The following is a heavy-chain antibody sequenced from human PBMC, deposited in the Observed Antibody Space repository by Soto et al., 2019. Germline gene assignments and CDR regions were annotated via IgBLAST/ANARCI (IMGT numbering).Heavy chain of an antibody. D-gene: IGHD6-13*01. V-gene: IGHV3-48*01. J-gene: IGHJ4*02. CDR3: AREGGSRWDY. Sequence: EVPLVESGGGLVQPGGSLRLSCAASGFTFSSYSMNWVRQAPGKGLEWVSYISSSSSTIYYADSVKGRFTISRDNAKNSLYLQMNSLRAEDTAVYYCAREGGSRWDYWGQGTLVTVSS. CDR2: ISSSSSTI. CDR1: GFTFSSYS.